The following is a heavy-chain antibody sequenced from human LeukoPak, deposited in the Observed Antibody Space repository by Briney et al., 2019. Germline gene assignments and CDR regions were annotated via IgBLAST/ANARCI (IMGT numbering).Heavy chain of an antibody. Sequence: GGSLRLSCAAPGFTFADYAMHWVRQAPGKGLEWVSLISWDGGSAYYADSVKGRFTISRDNTKNSLHLQMNSLRAEDTALYYCAKDVPAILGPTGGLANWGQGTLVTVSS. D-gene: IGHD1-26*01. V-gene: IGHV3-43D*03. CDR3: AKDVPAILGPTGGLAN. CDR1: GFTFADYA. CDR2: ISWDGGSA. J-gene: IGHJ1*01.